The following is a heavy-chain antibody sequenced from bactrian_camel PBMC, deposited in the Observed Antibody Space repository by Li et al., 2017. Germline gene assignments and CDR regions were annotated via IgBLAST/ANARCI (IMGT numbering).Heavy chain of an antibody. J-gene: IGHJ6*01. CDR3: ANEGFAY. V-gene: IGHV3S40*01. CDR1: GFTFSNRA. Sequence: VQLVESGGGLVQPGGSLRLSCVVSGFTFSNRAMIWVRQPLGKGLEWVSGSNSGGDTVDYADSEKDRFTISRDNIPNMVYLQMNSLKSEDTALYYCANEGFAYWGQGTQVTVS. CDR2: SNSGGDTV.